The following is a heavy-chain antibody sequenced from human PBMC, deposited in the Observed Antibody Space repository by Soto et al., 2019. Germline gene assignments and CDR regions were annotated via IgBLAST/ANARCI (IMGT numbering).Heavy chain of an antibody. D-gene: IGHD4-17*01. CDR2: ISGSGGST. Sequence: GGSLRLSCAASGFTFSSYAMSWVRQAPGKGLEWVSAISGSGGSTYYADSVKGRFTISRDNSKNTLYLQMNSLRAEDTAVYYYAKDFTEYGDYTYYYYGMDVWGQGTTVTV. V-gene: IGHV3-23*01. J-gene: IGHJ6*02. CDR1: GFTFSSYA. CDR3: AKDFTEYGDYTYYYYGMDV.